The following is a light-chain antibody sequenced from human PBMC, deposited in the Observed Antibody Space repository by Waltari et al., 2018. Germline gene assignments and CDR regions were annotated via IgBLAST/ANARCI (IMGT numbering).Light chain of an antibody. CDR2: GAS. CDR1: QSVSSN. CDR3: QQYNNWPRT. V-gene: IGKV3-15*01. Sequence: EIVMTQSPATLSVSPGDRATRSCRASQSVSSNLAWYQQKPGQAPRLLIYGASTRATGIPARFSGSGSGTEFTLTISSLQSEDFAVYYCQQYNNWPRTFGQGTKVEIK. J-gene: IGKJ1*01.